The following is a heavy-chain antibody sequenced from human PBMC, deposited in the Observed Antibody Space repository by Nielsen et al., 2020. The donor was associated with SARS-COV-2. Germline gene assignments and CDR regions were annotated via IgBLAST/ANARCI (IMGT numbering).Heavy chain of an antibody. Sequence: GESLKISCAASGFTFSSYWMNWVRQAPGKGLEWVANIKQDGSEKYYGDSVKGRFTISRDNAKNSLYLHMNSLRVEDTAVYYCARGRVSEDYWGQGTLVTVSS. J-gene: IGHJ4*02. CDR3: ARGRVSEDY. CDR2: IKQDGSEK. V-gene: IGHV3-7*01. CDR1: GFTFSSYW. D-gene: IGHD5/OR15-5a*01.